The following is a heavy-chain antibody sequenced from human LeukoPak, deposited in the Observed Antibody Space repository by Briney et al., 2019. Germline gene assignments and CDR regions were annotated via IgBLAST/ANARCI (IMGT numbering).Heavy chain of an antibody. CDR2: IYYSGST. CDR3: ARGGPPGYYYDYYMDV. Sequence: SETLSLTCTVSGGSISSSSYYWGWIRQPPGKGLEWIGSIYYSGSTYYNPSLKSRVTISVDTSKNQFSLKLSSVTAADTAVYYCARGGPPGYYYDYYMDVWGKGTTVTISS. CDR1: GGSISSSSYY. J-gene: IGHJ6*03. V-gene: IGHV4-39*07.